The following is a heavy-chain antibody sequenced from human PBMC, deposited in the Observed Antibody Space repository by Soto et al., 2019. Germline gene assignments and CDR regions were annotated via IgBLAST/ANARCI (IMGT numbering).Heavy chain of an antibody. D-gene: IGHD1-26*01. J-gene: IGHJ5*02. CDR3: ARDHGGSYQADPFDP. CDR1: GYTFTTYG. V-gene: IGHV1-18*01. Sequence: QVQLVQSGVEVKKPGASVKVSCKASGYTFTTYGISWVRQAPGQGLEWMGWISPYDGDTNYADTLQGRVTLTTDTSPTTAYMELRSLRSDDTAMYYCARDHGGSYQADPFDPWGQGTLVIVSS. CDR2: ISPYDGDT.